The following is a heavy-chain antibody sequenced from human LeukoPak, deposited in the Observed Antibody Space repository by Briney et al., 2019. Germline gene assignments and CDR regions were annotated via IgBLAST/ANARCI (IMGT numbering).Heavy chain of an antibody. J-gene: IGHJ4*02. CDR2: ITHIGST. CDR3: ARARLWIPAARRLDY. V-gene: IGHV4-34*01. Sequence: SETLSLTCAVYGGSFSGSYWSWIRQPPGKGLEWIGEITHIGSTNYNPSLTSRVTIPVDTSKNQCSLKLSSVTAADTAVFYCARARLWIPAARRLDYWGQGTLVTVSS. CDR1: GGSFSGSY. D-gene: IGHD6-13*01.